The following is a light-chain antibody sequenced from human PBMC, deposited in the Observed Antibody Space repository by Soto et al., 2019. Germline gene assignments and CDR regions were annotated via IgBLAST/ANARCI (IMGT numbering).Light chain of an antibody. Sequence: DIQMTQSPSYVFASVGDTVTITCSASQGISSWLDWYQQKPGKAPDLLIYAASNLQSGVPSRFSASRSGTDFTLTINSLQPEDFATYFCQQANSFPRTFGQGTRLEIK. J-gene: IGKJ5*01. CDR2: AAS. CDR1: QGISSW. CDR3: QQANSFPRT. V-gene: IGKV1-12*01.